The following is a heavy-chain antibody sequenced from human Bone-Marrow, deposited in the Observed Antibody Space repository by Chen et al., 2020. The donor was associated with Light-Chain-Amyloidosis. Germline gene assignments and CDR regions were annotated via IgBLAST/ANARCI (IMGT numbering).Heavy chain of an antibody. J-gene: IGHJ6*02. CDR3: AKRASSGYYQMDV. D-gene: IGHD3-22*01. CDR1: GFTFSSYF. CDR2: VSDSGVST. V-gene: IGHV3-23*01. Sequence: EVQLLESGGGLVQAGGSLRLSCAASGFTFSSYFMSWVRQAQGKGLEWVSGVSDSGVSTSYSDSVKGRFTISRDNSKNMLHLQINSLRGEDTAVYYCAKRASSGYYQMDVWGQGTTVTVSS.